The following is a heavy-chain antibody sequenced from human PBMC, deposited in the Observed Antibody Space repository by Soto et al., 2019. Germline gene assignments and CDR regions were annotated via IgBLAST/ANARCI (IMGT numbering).Heavy chain of an antibody. CDR3: TTAFEF. CDR1: LFTFSNFGHFL. J-gene: IGHJ4*02. Sequence: SLRLSCSSSLFTFSNFGHFLIHCIRQVPGMGLVWVSRIDRDGSGTSYADSVKGRFTISRDNAKNMLYLQMNSLRAEDTAIYYCTTAFEFWGQGALVTVSP. V-gene: IGHV3-74*01. CDR2: IDRDGSGT.